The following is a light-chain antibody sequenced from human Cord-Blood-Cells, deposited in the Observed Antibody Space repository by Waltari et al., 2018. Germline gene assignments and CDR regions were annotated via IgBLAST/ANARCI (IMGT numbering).Light chain of an antibody. CDR1: QSVSSY. CDR2: AAS. Sequence: ELVLTQSPATLSLSPGERATLSGRASQSVSSYLAWYQQKPGQAPRLLIYAASNRATVIPARFSGSWSGTDFTLTISSLEPEDFAVYYCQQRSNWPTFGQGTKVEIK. V-gene: IGKV3-11*01. J-gene: IGKJ1*01. CDR3: QQRSNWPT.